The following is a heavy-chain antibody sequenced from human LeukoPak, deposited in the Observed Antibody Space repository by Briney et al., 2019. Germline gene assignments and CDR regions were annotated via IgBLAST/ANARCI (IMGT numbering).Heavy chain of an antibody. D-gene: IGHD4/OR15-4a*01. J-gene: IGHJ4*02. Sequence: TGGSLRLSCAASGFTFSSYNMNWVRQAPGKGLEWVSSISSSDSYIYYADSVKGRFTISRDNAKNSLFLQMNSLRAEDTAVYYCARRSRLWYYLDYWGQGTLVTVSS. CDR3: ARRSRLWYYLDY. CDR1: GFTFSSYN. V-gene: IGHV3-21*01. CDR2: ISSSDSYI.